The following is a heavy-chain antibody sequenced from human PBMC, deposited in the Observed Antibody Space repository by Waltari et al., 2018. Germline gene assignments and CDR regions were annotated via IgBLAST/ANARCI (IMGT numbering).Heavy chain of an antibody. CDR1: GDSVSNAW. J-gene: IGHJ5*02. CDR3: AKYAFPGPRWFDH. V-gene: IGHV4-59*02. Sequence: QVQLQESGPGLVKPSETLSLTCSVSGDSVSNAWWGWIRQPPGKGLEWIGYIDFNGATHYNPSLSSRVSFSMDTSKNQFSLRLISVTAADTAVYYCAKYAFPGPRWFDHWGRGTLVTVSA. CDR2: IDFNGAT. D-gene: IGHD2-2*01.